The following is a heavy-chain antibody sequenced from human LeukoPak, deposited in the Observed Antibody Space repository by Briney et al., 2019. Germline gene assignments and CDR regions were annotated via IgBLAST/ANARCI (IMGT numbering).Heavy chain of an antibody. CDR3: ARARSDYSGFYFDY. V-gene: IGHV4-59*01. CDR1: GGSISSYY. D-gene: IGHD3-3*01. CDR2: IYYSGST. Sequence: SETLSLTCTVSGGSISSYYWSWIRQPPGKGLEWIGYIYYSGSTYYNPSLKSRVTISVDTSKNQFSLKLSSVTAADTAVYYCARARSDYSGFYFDYWGQGTLVTVSS. J-gene: IGHJ4*02.